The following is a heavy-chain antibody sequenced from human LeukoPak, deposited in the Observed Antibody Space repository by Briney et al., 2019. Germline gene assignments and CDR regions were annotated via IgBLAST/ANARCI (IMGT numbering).Heavy chain of an antibody. V-gene: IGHV3-7*01. Sequence: GGSLRLSCAASGFTFSSYWMSWVRQAPGKGLEWVANIKQDGNEKYYVDSVKGRFTISRDNAKNSLYLQMNSLRAEDTAVYYCARGLEALEWTTDYYYYGMDVWGQGTTVTVSS. CDR3: ARGLEALEWTTDYYYYGMDV. D-gene: IGHD3-3*01. CDR1: GFTFSSYW. J-gene: IGHJ6*02. CDR2: IKQDGNEK.